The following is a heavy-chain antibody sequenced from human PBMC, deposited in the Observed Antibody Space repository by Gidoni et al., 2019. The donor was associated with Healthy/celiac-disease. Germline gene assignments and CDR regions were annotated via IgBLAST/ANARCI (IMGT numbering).Heavy chain of an antibody. CDR1: GGSFSGYY. D-gene: IGHD3-3*01. J-gene: IGHJ4*02. Sequence: QVQLQQLGAGLLKPSETLSLTCAVYGGSFSGYYWSWIRQPPGKGLEWIGEINHSGSTNYNPSLKSRVTISVDTSKNQFSLKLSSVTAADTAVYYCARYDFWSGTFDYWGQGTLVTVSS. CDR3: ARYDFWSGTFDY. V-gene: IGHV4-34*01. CDR2: INHSGST.